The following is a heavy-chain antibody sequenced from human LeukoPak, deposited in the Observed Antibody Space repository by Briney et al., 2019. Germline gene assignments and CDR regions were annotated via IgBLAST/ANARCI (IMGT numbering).Heavy chain of an antibody. V-gene: IGHV4-59*01. CDR3: ARSSYYYGADALDI. Sequence: PSETLSLTCTVSGGSISGSYWTWIRQRPGNVLEWIGDFYYSGSTNYNPSLKSRVTISVDTSKKQFSLKLSSVTAADTAVYYCARSSYYYGADALDIWGQGTTVTVSS. CDR2: FYYSGST. CDR1: GGSISGSY. J-gene: IGHJ3*02. D-gene: IGHD3-10*01.